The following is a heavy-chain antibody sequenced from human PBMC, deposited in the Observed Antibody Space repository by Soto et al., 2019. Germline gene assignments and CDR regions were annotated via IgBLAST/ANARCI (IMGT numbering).Heavy chain of an antibody. J-gene: IGHJ3*01. CDR2: LYHGGAT. V-gene: IGHV4-4*02. D-gene: IGHD2-15*01. CDR3: ARDSRYCTDGGCSIRRDAFDV. CDR1: PFSVPNKNY. Sequence: QAQLQESGPGLVRPSGTLSLTCTVSPFSVPNKNYGNWVRQSPGKALDWMGELYHGGATYYNPSLSGRSTISMDKSKNQISLNLTSVTAADTAVYSCARDSRYCTDGGCSIRRDAFDVWGQGTLVTVSS.